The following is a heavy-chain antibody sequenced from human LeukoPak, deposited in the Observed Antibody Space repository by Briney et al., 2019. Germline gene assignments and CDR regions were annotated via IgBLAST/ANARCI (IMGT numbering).Heavy chain of an antibody. Sequence: PSETLSLTCTVSGGSISSYYWSWIRQPPGKGLEWIGYIYYSGSTNYNPSLKSRVTISVDTSKNQFSLKLSSVTAADTAVYYCARVAVGATWGSYYYYYMDVWGKGTTVTVSS. CDR2: IYYSGST. V-gene: IGHV4-59*01. CDR3: ARVAVGATWGSYYYYYMDV. J-gene: IGHJ6*03. D-gene: IGHD1-26*01. CDR1: GGSISSYY.